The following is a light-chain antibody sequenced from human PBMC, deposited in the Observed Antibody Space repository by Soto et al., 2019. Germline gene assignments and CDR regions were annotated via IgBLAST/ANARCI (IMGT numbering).Light chain of an antibody. CDR1: SSDVGGYNY. V-gene: IGLV2-11*01. Sequence: QSVLTQPRSVSGSPGQSVTISCTGTSSDVGGYNYVSWYQQHPGKAPKLMIYDVSKRPSGVPDRFSGSKSGNTASLTISGLQAEDEADHYCCSYAGSYTSKVFGTGTKVTVL. J-gene: IGLJ1*01. CDR3: CSYAGSYTSKV. CDR2: DVS.